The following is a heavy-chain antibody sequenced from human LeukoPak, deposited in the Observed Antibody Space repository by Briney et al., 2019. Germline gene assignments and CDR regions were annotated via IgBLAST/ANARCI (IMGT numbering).Heavy chain of an antibody. Sequence: ASVKVSCKASGGTFSSYGVSWVRQAPGQGLEWMGWINPNSGGTNYAQKFQGRVTMTRDTSISTAYMELSRLRSDDTAVYYCARDNYLMRAIDYWGQGTLVTVSS. CDR2: INPNSGGT. CDR1: GGTFSSYG. D-gene: IGHD4-11*01. CDR3: ARDNYLMRAIDY. V-gene: IGHV1-2*02. J-gene: IGHJ4*02.